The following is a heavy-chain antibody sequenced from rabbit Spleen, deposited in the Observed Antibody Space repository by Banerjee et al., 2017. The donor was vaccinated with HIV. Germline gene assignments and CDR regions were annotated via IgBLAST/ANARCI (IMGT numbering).Heavy chain of an antibody. D-gene: IGHD1-1*01. J-gene: IGHJ4*01. Sequence: QSLEESGGDLVQPEGSLTLTCKVFGFDFSSDAMCWVRQAPGKGPECIACIDSGSSGFTYFASWAKGRFTISKASSTTVTLQMTSLTAADTATYFCARGYGGGYYAFDLWGPGTLVTVS. CDR1: GFDFSSDA. CDR3: ARGYGGGYYAFDL. CDR2: IDSGSSGFT. V-gene: IGHV1S40*01.